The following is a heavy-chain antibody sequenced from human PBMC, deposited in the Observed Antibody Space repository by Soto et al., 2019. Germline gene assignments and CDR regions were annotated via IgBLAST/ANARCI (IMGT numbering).Heavy chain of an antibody. CDR1: GGSISSGGYY. CDR3: ARDLIVVVPAAHYYYGMDV. Sequence: QVQLQESGPGLVKPSQTLSLTCTVSGGSISSGGYYWSWIRQHPGKGLEWIGYIYYSGSTYYNPSLKSRVTRSVDTSKNQFSLKLSSVTAADTAVYYCARDLIVVVPAAHYYYGMDVWGQGTTVTVSS. V-gene: IGHV4-31*03. D-gene: IGHD2-2*01. CDR2: IYYSGST. J-gene: IGHJ6*02.